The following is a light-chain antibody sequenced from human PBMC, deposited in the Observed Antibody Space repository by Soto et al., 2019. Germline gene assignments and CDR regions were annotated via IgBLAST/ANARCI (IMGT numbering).Light chain of an antibody. Sequence: EIVLTQSPGTLSLSPGERATLSCRASQSVSRSYLAWYQQKFGQAPRLLVYGASSRATGIPDRFSGSGSGTDFTLIISRLEPEDSAVYYCQQYGSSPWTFGQGTKVEI. CDR2: GAS. CDR3: QQYGSSPWT. J-gene: IGKJ1*01. V-gene: IGKV3-20*01. CDR1: QSVSRSY.